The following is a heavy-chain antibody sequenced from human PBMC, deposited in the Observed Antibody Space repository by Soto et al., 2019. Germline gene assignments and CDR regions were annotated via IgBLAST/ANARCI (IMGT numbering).Heavy chain of an antibody. V-gene: IGHV4-31*03. CDR2: IYYSGST. Sequence: SETLSLTCTVSGGSISSGGYYWSWIRQHPGKGLEWIGYIYYSGSTYYNPSLKSRVTISVDTSKNQFSLKLSSVTAADTAVYYCARVDTAMVTNYWGQGTLVTVS. CDR1: GGSISSGGYY. J-gene: IGHJ4*02. CDR3: ARVDTAMVTNY. D-gene: IGHD5-18*01.